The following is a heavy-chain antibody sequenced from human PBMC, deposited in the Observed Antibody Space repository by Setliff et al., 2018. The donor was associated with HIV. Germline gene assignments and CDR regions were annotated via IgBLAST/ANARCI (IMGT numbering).Heavy chain of an antibody. CDR3: ARDRRYCTSTSCYRNWFDP. Sequence: GASVKVSCKASGYTFTSYDINWVRQATGQGLEWMGWMNPNSGNTGYAQKFQGRVTITRNTSISTAYMELSSLSSEDTAVYYCARDRRYCTSTSCYRNWFDPWGQGTLVTVSS. J-gene: IGHJ5*02. CDR1: GYTFTSYD. D-gene: IGHD2-2*02. CDR2: MNPNSGNT. V-gene: IGHV1-8*02.